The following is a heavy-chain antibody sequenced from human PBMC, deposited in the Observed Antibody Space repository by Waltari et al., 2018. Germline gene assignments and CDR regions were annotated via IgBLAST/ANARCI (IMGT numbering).Heavy chain of an antibody. CDR2: IIPIFGTA. D-gene: IGHD1-26*01. Sequence: QVQLVQSGAEVKKPGSSVKVSCKASGGTFSSYAISWVRQAPGQGLEWMGRIIPIFGTANYAQKCQGRVTITADKSTSTDYMALSSLRSEDTAVDYCARGEIIRGSYHFWGQGTLVTVSS. CDR1: GGTFSSYA. J-gene: IGHJ4*02. V-gene: IGHV1-69*08. CDR3: ARGEIIRGSYHF.